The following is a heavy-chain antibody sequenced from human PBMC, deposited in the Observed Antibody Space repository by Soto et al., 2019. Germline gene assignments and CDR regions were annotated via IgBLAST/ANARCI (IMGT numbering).Heavy chain of an antibody. CDR2: IYHSGST. V-gene: IGHV4-4*02. J-gene: IGHJ4*02. Sequence: PSETLSLTCAVSSGSISSSNWWSWVRQPPGKGLEWIGEIYHSGSTNYNPSLKSRVTISVDKSKNQFSLKLSSVTAADTAVYYCARGASMADYGDYADTYYFDYWGQGTLVTVSS. D-gene: IGHD4-17*01. CDR3: ARGASMADYGDYADTYYFDY. CDR1: SGSISSSNW.